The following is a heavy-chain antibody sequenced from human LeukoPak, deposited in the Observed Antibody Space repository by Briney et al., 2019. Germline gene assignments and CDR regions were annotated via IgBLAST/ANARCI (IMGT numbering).Heavy chain of an antibody. CDR2: IYSGGNT. CDR1: GFNVSSNY. Sequence: PGGSLRLSCAASGFNVSSNYMSWVRQAPGKGLEGVSVIYSGGNTYYADSVKGRFTISKDSSKNTLYLQMSSLRAEDTAVYYCARGSQGSGSYYLGDWGQGTLVTVSS. J-gene: IGHJ4*02. D-gene: IGHD3-10*01. V-gene: IGHV3-53*01. CDR3: ARGSQGSGSYYLGD.